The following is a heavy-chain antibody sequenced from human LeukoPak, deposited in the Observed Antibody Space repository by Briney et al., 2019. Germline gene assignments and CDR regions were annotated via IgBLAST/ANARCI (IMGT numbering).Heavy chain of an antibody. Sequence: GGSLRLSCAASGFTFSSYAMHWVRQAPGKGLEWVAVISYDGSNKYYADSVKGRFTISRDNSKNTLYLQMNSLRAEDTAVYYCARSYYDSSSYFTYYFDYWGQGTLVTVSS. V-gene: IGHV3-30*04. CDR2: ISYDGSNK. CDR3: ARSYYDSSSYFTYYFDY. D-gene: IGHD3-22*01. CDR1: GFTFSSYA. J-gene: IGHJ4*02.